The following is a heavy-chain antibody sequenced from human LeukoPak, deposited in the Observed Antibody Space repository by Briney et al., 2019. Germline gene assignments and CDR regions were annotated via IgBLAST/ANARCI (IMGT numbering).Heavy chain of an antibody. CDR2: IIPAFGIA. Sequence: ASVKVSCKTSGGSFSTYAISWVRQAPGQGLEWMGGIIPAFGIAKYAQKFQGGVTITADKSTSTAYMELSSLRSEDTAVYYCARDLVVTNPLDPWGQGTLVTVSS. CDR3: ARDLVVTNPLDP. CDR1: GGSFSTYA. J-gene: IGHJ5*02. V-gene: IGHV1-69*10. D-gene: IGHD5-12*01.